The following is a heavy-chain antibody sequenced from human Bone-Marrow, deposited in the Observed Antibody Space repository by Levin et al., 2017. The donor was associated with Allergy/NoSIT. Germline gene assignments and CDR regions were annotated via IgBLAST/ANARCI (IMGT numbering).Heavy chain of an antibody. V-gene: IGHV2-70*11. J-gene: IGHJ3*02. CDR3: ARTAQDLRLAAFDI. CDR2: IDWDDDK. D-gene: IGHD5-12*01. Sequence: SGPTLVKPTQTLTLTCTFSGISLSTSGMCVSWIRQPPGKALEWLARIDWDDDKYYSTSLKTRLTISKDTSKNQVVLTMTNMDPVDTATYYCARTAQDLRLAAFDIWGQGTMVTVSS. CDR1: GISLSTSGMC.